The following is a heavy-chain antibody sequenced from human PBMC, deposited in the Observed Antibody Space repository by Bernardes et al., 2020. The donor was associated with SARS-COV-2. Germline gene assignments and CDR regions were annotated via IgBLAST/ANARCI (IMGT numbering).Heavy chain of an antibody. J-gene: IGHJ6*02. CDR3: ARGYGGNYYYGMDV. V-gene: IGHV3-74*01. D-gene: IGHD4-17*01. Sequence: GGSLRLSCAASGFTFNRYWMHWVRQVPGKGLVWVSHINSDGSSTSYADSVKGRFTISRDNAKNTLYLQMNSLRAEDTAVYYCARGYGGNYYYGMDVWGQGTTVTVS. CDR2: INSDGSST. CDR1: GFTFNRYW.